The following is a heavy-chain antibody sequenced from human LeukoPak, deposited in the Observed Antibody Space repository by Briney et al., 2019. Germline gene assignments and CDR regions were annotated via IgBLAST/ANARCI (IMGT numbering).Heavy chain of an antibody. Sequence: GASLQISCKGSEYIFTSYWIGWVRQLPGKGLEWMGIIFPGDSDIRYSPSFQGHVTISADKSTTTAYLQWSSLKASDTAMYYCARHPYYYDNSGYSDLWGQGTRVTVSS. V-gene: IGHV5-51*01. CDR1: EYIFTSYW. CDR2: IFPGDSDI. J-gene: IGHJ5*02. D-gene: IGHD3-22*01. CDR3: ARHPYYYDNSGYSDL.